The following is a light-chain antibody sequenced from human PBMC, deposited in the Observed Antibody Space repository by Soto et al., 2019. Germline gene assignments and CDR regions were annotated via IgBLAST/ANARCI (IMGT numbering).Light chain of an antibody. CDR2: GNS. V-gene: IGLV1-40*01. Sequence: QSVLTQPPSVSGAPGQRVTISCTGSSSNIGAGYDVHWYQQLPGTAPKLLIYGNSNRPSGVPDRFSGSKSGTSASLAITGLQAEFEADYYCQSYDRTLSGLYVFGIGIKVTLL. CDR1: SSNIGAGYD. J-gene: IGLJ1*01. CDR3: QSYDRTLSGLYV.